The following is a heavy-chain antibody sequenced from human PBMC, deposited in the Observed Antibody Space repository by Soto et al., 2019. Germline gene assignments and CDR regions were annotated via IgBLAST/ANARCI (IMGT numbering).Heavy chain of an antibody. CDR3: AAVSGGCSRTSCQIDP. V-gene: IGHV4-4*02. J-gene: IGHJ5*02. D-gene: IGHD2-2*01. CDR1: SGSISSSYW. Sequence: SETLSLTCAVSSGSISSSYWWTWARQSPGKGLEWIGEIYHSGNTNYNPSLKSRVTMSVDKSKNQFSLKLSSVTAADTAVYYCAAVSGGCSRTSCQIDPWGQGTQVTVSS. CDR2: IYHSGNT.